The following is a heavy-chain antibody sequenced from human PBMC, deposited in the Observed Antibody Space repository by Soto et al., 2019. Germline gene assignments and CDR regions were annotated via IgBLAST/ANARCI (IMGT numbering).Heavy chain of an antibody. CDR2: ISAYNGNT. Sequence: QVQLVQSGAEVKKPGASVKVSCKASGYTFTSYGISWVRQAPGQGLEWRGWISAYNGNTNYAQKLQGRVTMTTDTSTSTAYMELRSLRSDDTAVYYCASNYLYYYGSGNTNYYGMDVWGQGTTVTVSS. CDR3: ASNYLYYYGSGNTNYYGMDV. CDR1: GYTFTSYG. J-gene: IGHJ6*02. D-gene: IGHD3-10*01. V-gene: IGHV1-18*01.